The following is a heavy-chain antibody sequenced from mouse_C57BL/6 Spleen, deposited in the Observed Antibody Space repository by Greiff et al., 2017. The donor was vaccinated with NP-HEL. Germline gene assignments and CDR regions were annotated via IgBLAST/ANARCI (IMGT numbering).Heavy chain of an antibody. CDR3: ARGRDYYTFYYAMDY. D-gene: IGHD2-12*01. CDR2: IYPGDGDT. V-gene: IGHV1-80*01. CDR1: GYAFSSYW. J-gene: IGHJ4*01. Sequence: QVQLQQSGAELVKPGASVKISCKASGYAFSSYWMNWVKQRPGKGLEWIGQIYPGDGDTNYNGKFKGKATLTADKSSSTAYMQLSSLTSEDSAVYFCARGRDYYTFYYAMDYWGQGTSVTVSS.